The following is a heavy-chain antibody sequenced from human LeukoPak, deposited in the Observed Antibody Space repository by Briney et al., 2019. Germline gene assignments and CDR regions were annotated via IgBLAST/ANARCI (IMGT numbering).Heavy chain of an antibody. V-gene: IGHV3-23*01. CDR1: GFTFSSYA. D-gene: IGHD4-11*01. CDR3: AKDQEDYSNYVLVMTRHYGMDV. Sequence: PGGSLRLSCAASGFTFSSYAMSWVRQAPGKGLEWVSAISGSGGSTYYADSVKGRFTISRDNSKNTLYLQMNSLRAEDTAVYYCAKDQEDYSNYVLVMTRHYGMDVWGQGTTVTVSS. CDR2: ISGSGGST. J-gene: IGHJ6*02.